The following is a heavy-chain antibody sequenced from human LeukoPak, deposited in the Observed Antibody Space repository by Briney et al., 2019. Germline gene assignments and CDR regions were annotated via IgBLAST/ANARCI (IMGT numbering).Heavy chain of an antibody. CDR1: GYTFTSHY. V-gene: IGHV1-46*01. J-gene: IGHJ5*02. CDR2: INPSGGST. Sequence: ASVKVSCKTSGYTFTSHYMHWVRQAPGQGLEWMGIINPSGGSTSYAQKFQGRVTMTRDMSTSTDYMELSSLRSEDTAVYYCARDNSVEDTAWWFDPWGQGTLVTVSS. CDR3: ARDNSVEDTAWWFDP. D-gene: IGHD4-23*01.